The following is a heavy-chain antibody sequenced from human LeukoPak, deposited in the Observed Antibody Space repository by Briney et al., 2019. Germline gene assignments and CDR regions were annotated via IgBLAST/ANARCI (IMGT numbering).Heavy chain of an antibody. CDR2: INPSGGST. CDR3: ATRLPTKNWFDP. J-gene: IGHJ5*02. Sequence: ASVKVSCKASGYTFTSYYMHWVRQAPGQGLEWMGIINPSGGSTSYAQKFQGRVTMTRDTSTSTVYMELSSLRSEDTAVYYCATRLPTKNWFDPWGQGTLDTVSS. D-gene: IGHD2-21*02. CDR1: GYTFTSYY. V-gene: IGHV1-46*01.